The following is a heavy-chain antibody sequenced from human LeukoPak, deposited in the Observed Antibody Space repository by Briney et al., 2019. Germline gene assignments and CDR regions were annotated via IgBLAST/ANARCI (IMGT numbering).Heavy chain of an antibody. V-gene: IGHV3-7*04. CDR3: ARDLGYYDSSGYYFTFDY. CDR1: GVTFSSYW. J-gene: IGHJ4*02. Sequence: GGSLRLSCAASGVTFSSYWMSWVRQAPGKGLERVANIKQDGSEEYYVDSVKGRFTISRDNAKNSLYLQMNSLRAEDTAVYYCARDLGYYDSSGYYFTFDYWGQGTLVTVSS. D-gene: IGHD3-22*01. CDR2: IKQDGSEE.